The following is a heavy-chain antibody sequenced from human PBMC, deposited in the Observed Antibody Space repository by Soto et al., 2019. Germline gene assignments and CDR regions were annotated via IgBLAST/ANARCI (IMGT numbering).Heavy chain of an antibody. CDR3: ARGGGSSSSSRS. Sequence: EVQLVESGGGLVQPGGSLRLSCEVSGFIVSNSYMSWVRQAPGKGLEWISVIYISGNTHYADSVKGRFTISRDSSKNMLFRQMNNLRADDTAMYYCARGGGSSSSSRSWGQGTMVTVSS. CDR2: IYISGNT. J-gene: IGHJ3*01. CDR1: GFIVSNSY. D-gene: IGHD6-6*01. V-gene: IGHV3-66*01.